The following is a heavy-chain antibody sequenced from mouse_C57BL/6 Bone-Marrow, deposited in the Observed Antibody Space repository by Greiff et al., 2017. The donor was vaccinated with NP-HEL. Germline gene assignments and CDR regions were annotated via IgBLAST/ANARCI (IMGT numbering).Heavy chain of an antibody. CDR1: GFTFSSYA. CDR3: ARGYYRAMDY. CDR2: ISDGGSYT. Sequence: EVKLMESGGGLVKPGGSLKLSCAASGFTFSSYAMSWVRQTPEKRLEWVATISDGGSYTYYPDNVKGRFTISRDNAKNNLYLQMSHLKSEDTAMYYCARGYYRAMDYWGQGTSVTVSS. D-gene: IGHD2-3*01. J-gene: IGHJ4*01. V-gene: IGHV5-4*03.